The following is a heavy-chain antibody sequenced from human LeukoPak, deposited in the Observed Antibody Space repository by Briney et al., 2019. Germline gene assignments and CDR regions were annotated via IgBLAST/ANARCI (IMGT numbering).Heavy chain of an antibody. J-gene: IGHJ4*02. Sequence: PSETLSLTCAVSGGSSSSGGYSWSWIRQPPGKGLEWIGYIYHSGSTYYNPSLKSRVTISVDRSKNQFSLKLSSVTAADTAVYYCARVDYYGSGSYYLGIPYWGQGTLVTVSS. CDR3: ARVDYYGSGSYYLGIPY. D-gene: IGHD3-10*01. V-gene: IGHV4-30-2*01. CDR2: IYHSGST. CDR1: GGSSSSGGYS.